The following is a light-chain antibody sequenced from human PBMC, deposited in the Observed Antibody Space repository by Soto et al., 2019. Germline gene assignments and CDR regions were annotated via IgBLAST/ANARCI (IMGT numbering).Light chain of an antibody. V-gene: IGLV1-40*01. CDR3: QSYDSSLSGSYV. CDR1: SSNIGAGYD. CDR2: GNS. J-gene: IGLJ1*01. Sequence: QSVLTQPPSVSGAPGQRVTISCTGSSSNIGAGYDVHWYQQLPGTAPKLHIYGNSNRPSGVPDRFSGSKSGTSASLAITGLQAEDEADYYCQSYDSSLSGSYVFGTGTKVTVL.